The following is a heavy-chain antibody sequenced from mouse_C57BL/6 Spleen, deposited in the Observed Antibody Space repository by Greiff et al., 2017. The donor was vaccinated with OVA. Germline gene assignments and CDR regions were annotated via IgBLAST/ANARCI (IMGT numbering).Heavy chain of an antibody. CDR2: ISTYYGDA. CDR3: SPNITTVLATPPGFAY. Sequence: QVQLQQSGPELVRPGVSVKISCKGSGYTFTDYAMHWVKQSHAKSLEWIGVISTYYGDASYNQKFKDKATMTVDKSSSTAYRELARLSSEDSAGLFQSPNITTVLATPPGFAYWGQGTLVTVSA. D-gene: IGHD1-1*01. V-gene: IGHV1-67*01. CDR1: GYTFTDYA. J-gene: IGHJ3*01.